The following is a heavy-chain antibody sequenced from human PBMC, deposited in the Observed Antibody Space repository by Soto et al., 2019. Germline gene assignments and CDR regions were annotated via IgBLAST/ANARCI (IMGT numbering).Heavy chain of an antibody. CDR1: GGSFSGNF. CDR3: ARVPSSYDFWTGYQTKYYYMDV. J-gene: IGHJ6*03. V-gene: IGHV4-34*01. Sequence: SETLSLTCAVYGGSFSGNFWTWIRQTPGKGLEWIGEINHSGNTNYNPSIKSRVSISVDASKNQFSLKLISVTAADTAVYFCARVPSSYDFWTGYQTKYYYMDVWGQGTTVTVSS. CDR2: INHSGNT. D-gene: IGHD3-3*01.